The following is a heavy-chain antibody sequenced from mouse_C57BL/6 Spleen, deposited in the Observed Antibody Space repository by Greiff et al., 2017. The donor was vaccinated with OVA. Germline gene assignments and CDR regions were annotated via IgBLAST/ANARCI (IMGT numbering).Heavy chain of an antibody. J-gene: IGHJ1*03. D-gene: IGHD1-1*01. CDR3: AITTVVGLRYFDV. CDR2: ISNGGGST. Sequence: EVMLVESGGGLVQPGGSLKLSCAASGFTFSDYYMYWVRQTPEKRLEWVAYISNGGGSTYYPDTVKGRFTISRDNAKNTLYLQMSRLKSEDTAMYYCAITTVVGLRYFDVWGTGTTVTVSS. CDR1: GFTFSDYY. V-gene: IGHV5-12*01.